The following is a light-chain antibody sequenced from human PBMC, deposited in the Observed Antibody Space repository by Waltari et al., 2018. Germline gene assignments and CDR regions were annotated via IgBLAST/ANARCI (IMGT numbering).Light chain of an antibody. J-gene: IGKJ1*01. CDR1: QSVLSSSDSRNY. V-gene: IGKV4-1*01. CDR3: QQYFSLPWT. Sequence: DIVMTQSPESLPLSLGERATINCKSTQSVLSSSDSRNYLAWYQQRPGQSPKLLIYWASTREFGVPDRFTGSGSVTDFTLTISSLQAEDVAVYYCQQYFSLPWTFGQGTKVEL. CDR2: WAS.